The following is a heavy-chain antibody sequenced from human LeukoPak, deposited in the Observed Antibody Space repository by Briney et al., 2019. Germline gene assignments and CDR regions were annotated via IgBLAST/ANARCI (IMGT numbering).Heavy chain of an antibody. D-gene: IGHD4-17*01. V-gene: IGHV3-48*04. CDR3: ARDRIPGNDYGDYVDFDY. CDR1: GFTFSSYS. CDR2: ISSSSSTI. J-gene: IGHJ4*02. Sequence: PGGSLRLSCAASGFTFSSYSMNWVRQAPGKGLEWVSYISSSSSTIYYADSVKGRFTISRDNAKNSLYLQMNSLRAEDTAVYYCARDRIPGNDYGDYVDFDYWGQGTLVTVSS.